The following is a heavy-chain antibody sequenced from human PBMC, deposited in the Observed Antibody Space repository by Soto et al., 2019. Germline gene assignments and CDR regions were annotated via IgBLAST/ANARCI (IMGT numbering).Heavy chain of an antibody. J-gene: IGHJ6*02. CDR2: INPNSGGT. Sequence: DSVKVSCKASGYTFTGYYMHWVRQAPGQGLEWMGWINPNSGGTNYAQKFQGRVTMTRDTSISTAYMELSRLRSDDTAVYYCARGEPRKYYYDSSGSNGYYGMDVWGQGTTVTVSS. V-gene: IGHV1-2*02. CDR3: ARGEPRKYYYDSSGSNGYYGMDV. D-gene: IGHD3-22*01. CDR1: GYTFTGYY.